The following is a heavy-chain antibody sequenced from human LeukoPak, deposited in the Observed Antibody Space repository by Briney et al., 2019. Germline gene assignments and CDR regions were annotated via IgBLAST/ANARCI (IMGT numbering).Heavy chain of an antibody. J-gene: IGHJ5*02. V-gene: IGHV4-4*09. Sequence: SGTLSLTCTVSGGSMTHYFWNWIRQPPGKGLEWIGYTHTSGSPDYSRSLKSRVTISLDTSKNQFSLMLSSVTAADTAVYFCARATQRYCSGTTCFPYWFDIWGQGTLATVSS. CDR2: THTSGSP. D-gene: IGHD2-2*01. CDR1: GGSMTHYF. CDR3: ARATQRYCSGTTCFPYWFDI.